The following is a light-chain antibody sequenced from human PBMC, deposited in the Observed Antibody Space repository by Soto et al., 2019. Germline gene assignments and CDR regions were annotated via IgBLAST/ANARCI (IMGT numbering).Light chain of an antibody. CDR3: TSFTTSNTVL. Sequence: QSALTQPASVSGSPGQSITISCTGSSSDVGGYNYVSWYQHHPGKAPKLVINDVSNRPSGISNRFSGSKSGNTASLTISGLQAEDEADYYCTSFTTSNTVLFGGGTKVTVL. CDR2: DVS. V-gene: IGLV2-14*03. CDR1: SSDVGGYNY. J-gene: IGLJ2*01.